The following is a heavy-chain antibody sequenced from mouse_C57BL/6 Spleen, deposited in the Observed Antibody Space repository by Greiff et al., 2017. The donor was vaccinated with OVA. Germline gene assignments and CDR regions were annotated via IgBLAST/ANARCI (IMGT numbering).Heavy chain of an antibody. CDR3: ARFPLPYDYAAMDY. D-gene: IGHD2-10*02. CDR1: GYAFSSYW. CDR2: IYPGDGDT. J-gene: IGHJ4*01. Sequence: VQLQQSGAELVKPGASVKISCKASGYAFSSYWMNWVKQRPGKGLEWIGQIYPGDGDTNYNGKFKGKATLTADKSSSTAYMQLSSLTSEDSAVYFCARFPLPYDYAAMDYWGQGTSVTVSS. V-gene: IGHV1-80*01.